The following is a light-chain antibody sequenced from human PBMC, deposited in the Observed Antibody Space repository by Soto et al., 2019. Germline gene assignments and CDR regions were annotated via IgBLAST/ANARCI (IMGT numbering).Light chain of an antibody. Sequence: QSVLTQPPSVSGAPGQRVTISCTGSSSNIGAGYDVHWYQQLPGTAPKLLIYGNGNRPSGVPDRFSGSKSGTSASLAITGLQAEDETDYYWQSYDSSLSGWVFGGGTKLTVL. CDR1: SSNIGAGYD. V-gene: IGLV1-40*01. CDR2: GNG. CDR3: QSYDSSLSGWV. J-gene: IGLJ3*02.